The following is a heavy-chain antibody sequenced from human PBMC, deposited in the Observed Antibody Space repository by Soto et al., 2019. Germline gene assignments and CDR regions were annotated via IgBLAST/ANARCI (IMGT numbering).Heavy chain of an antibody. CDR2: LNPNTGDS. CDR1: GGTFTSYD. CDR3: ARRAETNGWNGFGADKYYFDF. Sequence: RASVKVSCKASGGTFTSYDIYWVRQATGQGLEWMGWLNPNTGDSAYAQKFQGRISVTSDTSINTVHMELSSLRSEDTAVYYCARRAETNGWNGFGADKYYFDFWGQGTLVTVSS. J-gene: IGHJ4*02. V-gene: IGHV1-8*01. D-gene: IGHD1-1*01.